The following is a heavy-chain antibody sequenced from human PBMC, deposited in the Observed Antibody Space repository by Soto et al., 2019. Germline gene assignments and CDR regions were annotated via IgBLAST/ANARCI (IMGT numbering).Heavy chain of an antibody. V-gene: IGHV4-30-4*01. CDR1: GVSVNTDDHY. CDR2: IYSSGDT. CDR3: ARSTGRY. Sequence: QVQLQESGPGLVKPSQTLSLTCAVSGVSVNTDDHYWTWIRQPPGKGLEWIGYIYSSGDTYYNPSCRSRITISIDTSRNQFSLRLKSVTAADTAVYFCARSTGRYWGQGTLVTVSS. D-gene: IGHD2-21*01. J-gene: IGHJ4*02.